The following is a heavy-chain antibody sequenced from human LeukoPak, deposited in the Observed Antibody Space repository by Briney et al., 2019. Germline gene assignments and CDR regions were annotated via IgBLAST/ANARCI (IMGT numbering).Heavy chain of an antibody. J-gene: IGHJ6*03. CDR1: GGSISSSSYY. CDR2: IYYSGST. Sequence: PSETLSLTCTVSGGSISSSSYYWGWIRQPPGKGLEWIGYIYYSGSTDYNPSLKSRVTISVDSSKTQFSLNLKSVTAADTAVYYCARDSNSHLYSYFSMDVWGKGTTVTVSS. CDR3: ARDSNSHLYSYFSMDV. V-gene: IGHV4-39*07. D-gene: IGHD4-11*01.